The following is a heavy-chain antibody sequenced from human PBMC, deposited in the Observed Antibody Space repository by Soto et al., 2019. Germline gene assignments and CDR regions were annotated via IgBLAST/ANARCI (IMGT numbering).Heavy chain of an antibody. CDR3: AKRYKTSDWYSTFDY. J-gene: IGHJ4*02. D-gene: IGHD6-19*01. Sequence: GGSLRLSCAASGLTFSNYAMSWVRQAPGKGLEWVSAISGSGGNTYYADYVKGRFTISRDNSKNTLYLQMNSLRAEDTSVYFCAKRYKTSDWYSTFDYWGQGTLVTVSS. CDR2: ISGSGGNT. CDR1: GLTFSNYA. V-gene: IGHV3-23*01.